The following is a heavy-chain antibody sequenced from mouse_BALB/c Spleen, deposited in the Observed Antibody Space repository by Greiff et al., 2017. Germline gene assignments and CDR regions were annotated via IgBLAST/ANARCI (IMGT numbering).Heavy chain of an antibody. CDR1: GYTFTSYT. CDR2: INPSSGYT. D-gene: IGHD2-1*01. CDR3: ARCGNFRMDY. J-gene: IGHJ4*01. Sequence: QVQLKQSGAELARPGASVTMSCKASGYTFTSYTMHWVKQRPGQGLEWIGYINPSSGYTNYNQKFKDKATLTADKSSSTAYMQLSSLTSEDSAVYYCARCGNFRMDYWGQGTSVTVSS. V-gene: IGHV1-4*01.